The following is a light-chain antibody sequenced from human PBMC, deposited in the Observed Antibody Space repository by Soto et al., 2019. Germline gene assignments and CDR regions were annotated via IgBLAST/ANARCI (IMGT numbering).Light chain of an antibody. CDR2: GAS. J-gene: IGKJ1*01. V-gene: IGKV3-15*01. CDR1: QSVGTN. Sequence: EIVMTQSPATLSVSAGERATLSCRASQSVGTNVAWYQQQRGQAPRLLIYGASTRATGVPARFSGSGSGTQFTLIISSLQSEDVAVYYCQQYGDLPRTFAQGTKVDIK. CDR3: QQYGDLPRT.